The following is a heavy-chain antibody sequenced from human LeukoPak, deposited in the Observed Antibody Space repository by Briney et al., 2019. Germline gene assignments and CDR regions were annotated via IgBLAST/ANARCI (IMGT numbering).Heavy chain of an antibody. D-gene: IGHD2-15*01. CDR1: GFTFSSYW. Sequence: GGSLRLSCAASGFTFSSYWMSWVRQAPGKGLEWVANIKQDGSENYYVDSVKDRFTISRDNAKNSLYLQMNSLRAEDTAVYYCARALIVVVVADYFDYWGQGTLVTVSS. CDR2: IKQDGSEN. J-gene: IGHJ4*02. V-gene: IGHV3-7*01. CDR3: ARALIVVVVADYFDY.